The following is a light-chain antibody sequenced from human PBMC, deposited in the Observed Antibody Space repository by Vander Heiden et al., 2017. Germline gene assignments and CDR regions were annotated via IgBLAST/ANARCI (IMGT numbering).Light chain of an antibody. V-gene: IGLV1-44*01. CDR2: SNN. Sequence: QSVLTQAPSASRTPGQRVTISCSGSSSNIGSRTVNWYQHLPGTAPKLLIYSNNQRPSGVPDRSSASKSGTSASLAGSGLQSEDEADYYCSAWDNSLNAWVFGGGTKLTVL. CDR1: SSNIGSRT. J-gene: IGLJ3*02. CDR3: SAWDNSLNAWV.